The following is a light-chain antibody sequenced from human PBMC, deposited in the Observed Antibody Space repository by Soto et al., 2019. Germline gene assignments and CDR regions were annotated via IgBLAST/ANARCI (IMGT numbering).Light chain of an antibody. V-gene: IGKV1-39*01. CDR3: QQTYSSPIT. Sequence: QMHRSPYSLSTLVGGSATLTCLASHYIRTFLTWYQQKPGKAPKLLIYTASGLQSGVPSRFSGSGSGTDFTLTISSLQPEDFATYYCQQTYSSPITFGGGTKVDIK. CDR2: TAS. CDR1: HYIRTF. J-gene: IGKJ4*01.